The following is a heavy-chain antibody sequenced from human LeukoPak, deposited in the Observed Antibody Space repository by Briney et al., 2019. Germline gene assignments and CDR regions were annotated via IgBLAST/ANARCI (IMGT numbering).Heavy chain of an antibody. J-gene: IGHJ3*02. CDR2: INGDGRNI. V-gene: IGHV3-74*01. D-gene: IGHD3-10*01. Sequence: GGSLRLSCVASGFTFSSYWMHWVRQDPRKGLVWVSRINGDGRNINYADSVRGRFTISRDNAKNTLYLQMNSLRAEDTAVYYCARGAVYGSGSYGAFDIWGQGTMVTVSS. CDR1: GFTFSSYW. CDR3: ARGAVYGSGSYGAFDI.